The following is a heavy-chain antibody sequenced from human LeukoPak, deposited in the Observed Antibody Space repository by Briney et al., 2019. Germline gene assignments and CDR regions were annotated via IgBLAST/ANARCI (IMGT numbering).Heavy chain of an antibody. CDR3: ARVQVVRGVRTNFDY. Sequence: PGGSLRLSCAASGFTFSRYEMIWVRQAPGKGLEWVSYISSGGGNIYYADFVKGRFTISRDSAKSLLYLQMNSLRAEDTAVYYCARVQVVRGVRTNFDYWGQGTLVTVSS. J-gene: IGHJ4*02. V-gene: IGHV3-48*03. D-gene: IGHD3-10*01. CDR2: ISSGGGNI. CDR1: GFTFSRYE.